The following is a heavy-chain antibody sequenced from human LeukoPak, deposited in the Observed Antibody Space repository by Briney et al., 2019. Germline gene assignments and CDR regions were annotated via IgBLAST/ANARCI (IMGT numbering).Heavy chain of an antibody. Sequence: GASVKVSCKASGGTFRNYAISWVRQVPGQGLEWMGGIIPIFGTPNYAQKFQGRVTITADESTSTAYMELSSLRSEDTAVYYCAIRSCSGGSCYQDMGDWGQGTLVAVSS. CDR3: AIRSCSGGSCYQDMGD. CDR2: IIPIFGTP. J-gene: IGHJ4*02. V-gene: IGHV1-69*13. CDR1: GGTFRNYA. D-gene: IGHD2-15*01.